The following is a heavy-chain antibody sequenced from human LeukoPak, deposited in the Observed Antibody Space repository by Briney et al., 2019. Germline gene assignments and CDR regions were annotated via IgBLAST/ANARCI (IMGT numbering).Heavy chain of an antibody. Sequence: GGSLRLSCETSGFFFSNYWMTWVRQASGKGLDWVANLNEDGSKTYYADSVRGRFTISRDNTKNSVYLQMNSLRVEDTALYYCTISHDFWGLGTMVTVSS. V-gene: IGHV3-7*01. J-gene: IGHJ4*02. CDR2: LNEDGSKT. CDR1: GFFFSNYW. CDR3: TISHDF.